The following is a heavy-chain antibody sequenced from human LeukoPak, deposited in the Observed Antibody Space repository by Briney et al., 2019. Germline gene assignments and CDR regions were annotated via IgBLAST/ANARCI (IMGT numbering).Heavy chain of an antibody. CDR2: IIPILGIA. CDR1: GGTFSSYA. CDR3: ARALSTIDFRTPQPYGMDV. J-gene: IGHJ6*02. Sequence: SVKGSCEASGGTFSSYAISWVRQAPGQGLEWMGRIIPILGIANYAQKFQGRVTITADKSTSTAYMELSSLRSEDTAVYYCARALSTIDFRTPQPYGMDVWGQGTTVTVSS. D-gene: IGHD2-15*01. V-gene: IGHV1-69*04.